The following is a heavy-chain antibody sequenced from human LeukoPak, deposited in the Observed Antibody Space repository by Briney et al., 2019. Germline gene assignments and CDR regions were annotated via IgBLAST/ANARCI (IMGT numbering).Heavy chain of an antibody. J-gene: IGHJ5*01. Sequence: SETLSLTCTVSGGSTSSRGYYCGWIRQPPGKGLEWIGSISYSGSTYYNPSLKSPVTVSADTSKNQFSLKLSSVTAAGTAVYCCARGAAAGIDSWGQGILVTVSS. CDR2: ISYSGST. CDR1: GGSTSSRGYY. D-gene: IGHD6-13*01. V-gene: IGHV4-39*01. CDR3: ARGAAAGIDS.